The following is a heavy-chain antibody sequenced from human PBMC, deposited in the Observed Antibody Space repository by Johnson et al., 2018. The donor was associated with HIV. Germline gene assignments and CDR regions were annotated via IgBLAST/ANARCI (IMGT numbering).Heavy chain of an antibody. Sequence: QEQLVESGGGVVQPGRSLRLSCAASGFTLSIYGMHWVRQAPGKGLEWVTFIRYDGSNKYYAESVKGRFTISRDNPKNTLYLQMNSLRREDTAVYYCAKGGVGRDGNRDAFDIWGQGTMVTVSS. J-gene: IGHJ3*02. CDR3: AKGGVGRDGNRDAFDI. D-gene: IGHD5-24*01. CDR2: IRYDGSNK. CDR1: GFTLSIYG. V-gene: IGHV3-30*02.